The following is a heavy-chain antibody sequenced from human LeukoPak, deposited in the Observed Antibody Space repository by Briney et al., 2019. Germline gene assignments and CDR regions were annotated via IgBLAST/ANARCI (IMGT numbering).Heavy chain of an antibody. CDR1: GFTFSSYA. J-gene: IGHJ4*02. CDR2: ISGSGDNT. D-gene: IGHD3-22*01. Sequence: GGSLRLSCAASGFTFSSYAMSWVRQAPGKGLEWVSGISGSGDNTYYADSVKGRFTISRDNSKNTLYVQVNSLGTEDTAAYYCAKGSYYDSSGSFYFDYWGQGTLDTVSS. V-gene: IGHV3-23*01. CDR3: AKGSYYDSSGSFYFDY.